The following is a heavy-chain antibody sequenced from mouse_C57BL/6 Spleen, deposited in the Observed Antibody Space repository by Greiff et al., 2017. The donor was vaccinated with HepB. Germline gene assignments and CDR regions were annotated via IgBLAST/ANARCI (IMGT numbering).Heavy chain of an antibody. CDR2: ISSGSSTI. CDR1: GFTFSDYG. J-gene: IGHJ1*03. Sequence: EVQLVESGGGLVKPGGSLKLSCAASGFTFSDYGMHWVRQAPEKGLEWVAYISSGSSTIYYADTVKGRFTISRDNAKNTLFLQMTSLRSEDTAMYYCTRSSYYGSSLWYFDVWGTGTTVTVSS. V-gene: IGHV5-17*01. D-gene: IGHD1-1*01. CDR3: TRSSYYGSSLWYFDV.